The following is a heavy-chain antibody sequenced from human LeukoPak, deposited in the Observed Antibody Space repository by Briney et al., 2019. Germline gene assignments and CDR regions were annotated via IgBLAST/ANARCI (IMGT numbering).Heavy chain of an antibody. D-gene: IGHD2-2*01. CDR3: ASGGAYCSSTSCYAFDY. Sequence: SQTLSLTCTVSCGSISSGGYYWSWIRQHPGKGLEWIGYIYYSGSTYYNPSLKSRVTISVDTSKNQFSLKLSSVTAADTAVYYCASGGAYCSSTSCYAFDYWGQGTLVTVSS. CDR1: CGSISSGGYY. J-gene: IGHJ4*02. V-gene: IGHV4-31*03. CDR2: IYYSGST.